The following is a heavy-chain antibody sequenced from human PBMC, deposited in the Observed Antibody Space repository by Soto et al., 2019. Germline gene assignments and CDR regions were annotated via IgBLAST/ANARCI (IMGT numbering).Heavy chain of an antibody. D-gene: IGHD1-26*01. CDR2: IYSGGAT. J-gene: IGHJ4*02. Sequence: GGSLRLSCAAAGFSVSTRHISWVRQAPGKGLEWVSVIYSGGATHYAVSVKGRLIISRDKSKNTVDLQMNSLRAEDTAVYYCARDPRGNTNDYFDCWGQGP. V-gene: IGHV3-53*01. CDR3: ARDPRGNTNDYFDC. CDR1: GFSVSTRH.